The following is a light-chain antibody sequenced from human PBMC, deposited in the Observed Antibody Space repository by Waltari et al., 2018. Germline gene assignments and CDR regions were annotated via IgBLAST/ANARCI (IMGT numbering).Light chain of an antibody. CDR1: QGRSNY. CDR3: QQLNSYSLIT. J-gene: IGKJ5*01. CDR2: ATS. Sequence: DIQLTQSPSLLSASLGDRVTITCRASQGRSNYLAWYQQQPGKAPKLLISATSTLQSGVPSRFSGSGSGTEFTLTISDLQPEDFTTYYCQQLNSYSLITFGHGTRLEIK. V-gene: IGKV1-9*01.